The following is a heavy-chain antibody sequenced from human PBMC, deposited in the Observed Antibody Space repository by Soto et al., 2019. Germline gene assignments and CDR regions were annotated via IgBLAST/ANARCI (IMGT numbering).Heavy chain of an antibody. CDR1: GFIFSNFD. Sequence: GGSLRLSCGASGFIFSNFDMHWVRQTTEKGLEWVSGIYTAGGTNYADSVKGRFIISRDNSKNTLYLQMNSLRAEDTAVYYCARALPVAKGGFDPWGQGTLVTVSS. V-gene: IGHV3-53*01. CDR3: ARALPVAKGGFDP. D-gene: IGHD2-2*01. CDR2: IYTAGGT. J-gene: IGHJ5*02.